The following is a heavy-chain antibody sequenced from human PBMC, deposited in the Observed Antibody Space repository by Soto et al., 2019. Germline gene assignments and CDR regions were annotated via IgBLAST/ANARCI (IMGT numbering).Heavy chain of an antibody. V-gene: IGHV4-31*03. D-gene: IGHD6-13*01. CDR3: ARDLPELAATD. J-gene: IGHJ4*02. CDR1: GCPLNSCWYH. CDR2: IYYSGST. Sequence: VPLQGAGPGLGKPSQNLSLTCPFSGCPLNSCWYHLGWIPPHPGKGLEWIGYIYYSGSTYYNPSLESRVTISVDTSKNQFSLKLSSVTAADTAVYYCARDLPELAATDWGQGTLVTVSS.